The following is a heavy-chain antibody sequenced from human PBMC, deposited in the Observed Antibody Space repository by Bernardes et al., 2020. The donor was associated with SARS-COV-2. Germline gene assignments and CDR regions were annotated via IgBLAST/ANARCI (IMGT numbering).Heavy chain of an antibody. D-gene: IGHD3-22*01. V-gene: IGHV3-21*01. CDR3: ARGYYSDRAEAFDI. Sequence: GGSLRLSCAASGFTFSSYSMNWVRQAPGKGLEWVSSISSSSSYIYYADSVRGRFTISRDNAKNSLSLQMNSLRAEDTAVYYCARGYYSDRAEAFDIWGQGTMVTVSS. CDR2: ISSSSSYI. CDR1: GFTFSSYS. J-gene: IGHJ3*02.